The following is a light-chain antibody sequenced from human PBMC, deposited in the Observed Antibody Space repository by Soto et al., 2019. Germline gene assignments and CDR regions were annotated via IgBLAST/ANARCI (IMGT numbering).Light chain of an antibody. CDR2: AAS. V-gene: IGKV1-6*02. Sequence: AIQMTQSPSCLSAVVVDRATITCRASQGIRHDLGWYQQKPGKAPKLLIYAASSLQSGVQSRFSGSGSGTDFTLTISSLQPEDFATYYCLQDYNYPLTFGGGTKVDIK. CDR1: QGIRHD. CDR3: LQDYNYPLT. J-gene: IGKJ4*01.